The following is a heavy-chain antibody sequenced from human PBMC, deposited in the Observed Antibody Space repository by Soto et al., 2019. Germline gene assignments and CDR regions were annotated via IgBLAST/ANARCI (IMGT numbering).Heavy chain of an antibody. CDR2: IIPIFGTA. D-gene: IGHD6-6*01. V-gene: IGHV1-69*06. CDR3: AREGKQLVRYAFDI. Sequence: ASVKVSCKASGGTFSSYAISWVRQAPGQGLEWMGGIIPIFGTANYAQKFQGRVTITADKSTSTAYMELSSLGSEDTAVYYCAREGKQLVRYAFDIWGQGTMVTVSS. J-gene: IGHJ3*02. CDR1: GGTFSSYA.